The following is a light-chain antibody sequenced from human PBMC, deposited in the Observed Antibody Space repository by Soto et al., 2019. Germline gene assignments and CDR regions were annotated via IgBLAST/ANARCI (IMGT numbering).Light chain of an antibody. CDR1: ESVNSGY. Sequence: EIVLTQSPATLSLFPGERATLSCRASESVNSGYLAWFQQKPGQAPRLLIYGASSRATGIPDRFSGSGSGTDFTLTISRLEPEDFAVYYCQQYGRTFGQGTKVDIK. CDR2: GAS. V-gene: IGKV3-20*01. CDR3: QQYGRT. J-gene: IGKJ1*01.